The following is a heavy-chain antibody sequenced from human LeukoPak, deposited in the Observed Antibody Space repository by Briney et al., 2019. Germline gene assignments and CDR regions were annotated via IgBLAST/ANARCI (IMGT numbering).Heavy chain of an antibody. D-gene: IGHD3-22*01. CDR3: ARGDYYDSNSYYFPDY. Sequence: ASVKVSCKASGYTFNRYGINWVRQATGQGLEWMGWMNPNSGNTGYSQKFQGRVTMTRDTSISTAYMELSSLRSEDTAVYYCARGDYYDSNSYYFPDYWGQGTLVTVSS. J-gene: IGHJ4*02. V-gene: IGHV1-8*01. CDR1: GYTFNRYG. CDR2: MNPNSGNT.